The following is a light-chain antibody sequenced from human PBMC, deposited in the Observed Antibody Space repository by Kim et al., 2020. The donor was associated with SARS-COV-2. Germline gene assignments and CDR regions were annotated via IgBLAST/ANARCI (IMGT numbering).Light chain of an antibody. CDR2: DND. V-gene: IGLV1-44*01. CDR3: GTWDDSLDAYV. J-gene: IGLJ3*02. CDR1: SFNIEINA. Sequence: GQRVEISCSGSSFNIEINAVNWNQSFPGTAPELLSYDNDRRPSGVPDRISGSKSGTSASLALSGLLSEDEADYYCGTWDDSLDAYVFGGGTQLTVL.